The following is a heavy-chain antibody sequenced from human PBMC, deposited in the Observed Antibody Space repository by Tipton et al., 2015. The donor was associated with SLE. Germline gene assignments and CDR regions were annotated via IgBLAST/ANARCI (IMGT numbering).Heavy chain of an antibody. CDR3: ARFLTEDGGAFDI. D-gene: IGHD7-27*01. CDR2: INPNSGGT. Sequence: QSGPEVKKPGASVKVSCKASGYTFTGYYMHWVRQAPGQGLEWMGWINPNSGGTNYAQKFQGRVTMTRDTSISTAYMELSRLRSDDTAVYYWARFLTEDGGAFDIWGQGTMVPVSS. J-gene: IGHJ3*02. V-gene: IGHV1-2*02. CDR1: GYTFTGYY.